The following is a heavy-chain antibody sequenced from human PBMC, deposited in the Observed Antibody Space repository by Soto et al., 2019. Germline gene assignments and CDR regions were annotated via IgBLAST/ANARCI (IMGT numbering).Heavy chain of an antibody. CDR1: GYIFSNYW. D-gene: IGHD6-13*01. Sequence: PGESLKISCEASGYIFSNYWIGWVRQMPGKGLEWMGIIYPGDSDTRYSPSFQGQVTISADKSISTAYLQWSSLKASDTAIYYCTRRQYSSNFDAFDVWGQETMVTVSS. CDR3: TRRQYSSNFDAFDV. V-gene: IGHV5-51*01. J-gene: IGHJ3*01. CDR2: IYPGDSDT.